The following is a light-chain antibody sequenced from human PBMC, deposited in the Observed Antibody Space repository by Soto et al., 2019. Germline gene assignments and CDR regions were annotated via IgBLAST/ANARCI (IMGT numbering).Light chain of an antibody. CDR2: DSS. V-gene: IGKV1-39*01. CDR3: QQSYRSPRT. CDR1: QSISTF. Sequence: DIQMTQSPSSLSASVGDRVTITCRASQSISTFLNWYQQRPGRAPNLLIYDSSTLQSGVPSRFRGSGSGTDFTLTITSLQPEDLGTYYCQQSYRSPRTFGQGTKVEIK. J-gene: IGKJ1*01.